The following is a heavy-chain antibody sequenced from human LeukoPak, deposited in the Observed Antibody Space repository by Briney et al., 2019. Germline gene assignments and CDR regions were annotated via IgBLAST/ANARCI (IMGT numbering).Heavy chain of an antibody. CDR2: ISVSGSST. J-gene: IGHJ3*02. CDR1: GFTFSSYA. Sequence: PGGSLRPSCAASGFTFSSYAMSWVRQAPGKGLEWVSAISVSGSSTYYADSVKGRFTISRDNSKNTLYLQMNSLRAEDTAVYYCANYGSDAFDIWGQGTMVTVSS. D-gene: IGHD3-10*01. CDR3: ANYGSDAFDI. V-gene: IGHV3-23*01.